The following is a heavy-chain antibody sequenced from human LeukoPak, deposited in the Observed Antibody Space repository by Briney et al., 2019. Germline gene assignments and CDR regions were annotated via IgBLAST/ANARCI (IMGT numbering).Heavy chain of an antibody. CDR3: ARDSPSDYFDY. Sequence: PSETLSLTCTVSGGSISSGGYYWSWIRQHPGKGLEWIGYIYYSGSTNYNPSLKSRVTISVDTSKNQFSLKLSSVTAADTAVYYCARDSPSDYFDYWGQGTLVTVSS. CDR2: IYYSGST. J-gene: IGHJ4*02. V-gene: IGHV4-61*08. CDR1: GGSISSGGYY. D-gene: IGHD2-2*01.